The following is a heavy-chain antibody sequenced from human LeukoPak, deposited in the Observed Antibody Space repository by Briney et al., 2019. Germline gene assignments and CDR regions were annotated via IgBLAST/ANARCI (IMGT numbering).Heavy chain of an antibody. V-gene: IGHV4-39*07. CDR1: GGSIDRGDYY. J-gene: IGHJ5*02. CDR3: ARHPIERSLGGVPDWFDP. D-gene: IGHD3-3*01. Sequence: PSETLSLTCTVSGGSIDRGDYYWGWVRQPPGKELECIASIHYTGSTYYDPSLKSRVTLSVDTSKNQFSLNLYSVTAADTAIYYCARHPIERSLGGVPDWFDPWGQGTLVTVSS. CDR2: IHYTGST.